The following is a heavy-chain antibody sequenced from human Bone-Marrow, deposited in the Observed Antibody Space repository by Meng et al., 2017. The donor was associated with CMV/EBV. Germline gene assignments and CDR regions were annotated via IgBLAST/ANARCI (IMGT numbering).Heavy chain of an antibody. CDR2: IRYDGSNK. V-gene: IGHV3-30*02. CDR3: AKDRNDYGDYYYYGMDV. CDR1: GFTFSSYG. D-gene: IGHD4-17*01. Sequence: GGSLRLSCAASGFTFSSYGMHWVRQAPGKGLEWVAFIRYDGSNKYYADSVKGRFTISRDNSKNTLYLQMNSLRAEDTAVYYCAKDRNDYGDYYYYGMDVWGQGTTVTVSS. J-gene: IGHJ6*02.